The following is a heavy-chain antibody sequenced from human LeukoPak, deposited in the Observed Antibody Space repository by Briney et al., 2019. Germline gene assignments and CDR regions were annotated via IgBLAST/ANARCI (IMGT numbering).Heavy chain of an antibody. V-gene: IGHV1-46*01. CDR1: GYTFTSYY. J-gene: IGHJ6*03. CDR2: INPSGGST. D-gene: IGHD6-6*01. Sequence: GASVKVSCKASGYTFTSYYMHWVRRAPGQGLEWMGIINPSGGSTSYAQKFQGRVTMTRDMSTSTVYMELSSLRSEDTAVYYCARDGGAARDYYYYYMDVWGKGTTVTVSS. CDR3: ARDGGAARDYYYYYMDV.